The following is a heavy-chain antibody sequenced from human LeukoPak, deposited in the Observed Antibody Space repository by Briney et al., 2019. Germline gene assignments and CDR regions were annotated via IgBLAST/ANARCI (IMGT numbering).Heavy chain of an antibody. CDR1: GFTLGSHD. CDR3: VREARGYHYTYFDY. V-gene: IGHV3-13*01. Sequence: GGSLRLSCTVSGFTLGSHDMHWVRQIPGQGLEWVAAVSSGFHAFFADSVEGRFTVSREDARNSLYLEMDSLRAGDTGVYYCVREARGYHYTYFDYWGQGTLVTVSS. J-gene: IGHJ4*02. D-gene: IGHD5-18*01. CDR2: VSSGFHA.